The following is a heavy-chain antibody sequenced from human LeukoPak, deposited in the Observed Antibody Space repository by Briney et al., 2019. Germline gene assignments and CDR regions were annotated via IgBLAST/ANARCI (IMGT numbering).Heavy chain of an antibody. J-gene: IGHJ4*02. V-gene: IGHV4-30-4*01. CDR2: IYYSVST. CDR1: GGSISSGDYY. D-gene: IGHD4-17*01. Sequence: PSQTLSLTCTVSGGSISSGDYYWSWIRQPPGKGLEWIGYIYYSVSTYYNPSLKSRVTISVDTSKNQFALKLSSVTDADTAVYYCASTVTTSHYFDYWGQGTLVTVSS. CDR3: ASTVTTSHYFDY.